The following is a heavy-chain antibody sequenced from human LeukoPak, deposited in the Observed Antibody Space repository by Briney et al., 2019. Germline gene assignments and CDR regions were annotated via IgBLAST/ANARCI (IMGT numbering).Heavy chain of an antibody. D-gene: IGHD6-13*01. Sequence: SETLSLTCAVYGGSFSGYYWSWIRQPPGKGLEWIGEINHSGSTNYNPSLKSRVTISVDTPKNQFSLKLSSVTAADTAVYYCARGTGYSRTPFDYWGQGTLVTVSS. J-gene: IGHJ4*02. V-gene: IGHV4-34*01. CDR1: GGSFSGYY. CDR2: INHSGST. CDR3: ARGTGYSRTPFDY.